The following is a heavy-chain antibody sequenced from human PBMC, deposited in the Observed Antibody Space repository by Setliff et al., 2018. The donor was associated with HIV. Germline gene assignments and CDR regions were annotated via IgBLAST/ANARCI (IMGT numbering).Heavy chain of an antibody. Sequence: SETLSLTCTVTGGSISSGGFYWTWIRQHPGKGLEWIGYIYTSGSTNYNPSLKTRVTISIDTSKKQVSLKWSSVTAADTAVYYCARHANYDFWSGYWGYYFDYWGQGTLVTVSS. D-gene: IGHD3-3*01. V-gene: IGHV4-61*08. CDR1: GGSISSGGFY. CDR2: IYTSGST. CDR3: ARHANYDFWSGYWGYYFDY. J-gene: IGHJ4*02.